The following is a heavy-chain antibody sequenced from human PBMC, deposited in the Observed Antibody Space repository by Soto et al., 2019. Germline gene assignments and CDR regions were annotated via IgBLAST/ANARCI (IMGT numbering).Heavy chain of an antibody. CDR3: AASCVGCGGFNYYGMDV. V-gene: IGHV4-31*03. D-gene: IGHD2-21*01. CDR1: GGSISSGGYY. CDR2: IYYSGST. J-gene: IGHJ6*02. Sequence: QVQLQESGPGLVKPSQTLSLTCTVSGGSISSGGYYWSWIRQHPGKGLEWIGYIYYSGSTYYNPYLKSRVTISVDPSXNXISLKLSSVTAADTAVYYCAASCVGCGGFNYYGMDVWGQGTTVTVSS.